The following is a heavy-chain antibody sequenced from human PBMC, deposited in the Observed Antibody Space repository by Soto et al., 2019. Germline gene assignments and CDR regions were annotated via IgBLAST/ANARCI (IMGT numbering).Heavy chain of an antibody. CDR2: INTYNANT. CDR1: GYTFTNYG. Sequence: VQLVQSGVEVKKPGASVKVSCKASGYTFTNYGISWVRQAPGQGLEWMGWINTYNANTNYAQKVQGRVTLTTVTSTSTAYMELRSLRPDDTAVYYCARDLLYSTRSTVRFDIWGQGTMLTVSS. V-gene: IGHV1-18*01. CDR3: ARDLLYSTRSTVRFDI. J-gene: IGHJ3*02. D-gene: IGHD6-13*01.